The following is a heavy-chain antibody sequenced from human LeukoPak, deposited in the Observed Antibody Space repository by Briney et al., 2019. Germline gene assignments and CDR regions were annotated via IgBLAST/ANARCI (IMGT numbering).Heavy chain of an antibody. Sequence: PGGSLRLSCAASGFTFSNWAITWVRQAPGMGLEWVSSISADGGGTSYADSVKGRFTVSRDNAKSTLYLEISSLRVEDTAVYYCASGLMTTVTTFDYWGQGTLVTVSS. V-gene: IGHV3-23*01. D-gene: IGHD4-17*01. CDR2: ISADGGGT. CDR3: ASGLMTTVTTFDY. CDR1: GFTFSNWA. J-gene: IGHJ4*02.